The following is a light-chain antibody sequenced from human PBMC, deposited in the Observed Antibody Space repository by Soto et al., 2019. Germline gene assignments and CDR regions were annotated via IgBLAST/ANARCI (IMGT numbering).Light chain of an antibody. V-gene: IGLV2-14*03. CDR1: SSDVGAYSY. CDR2: DVS. CDR3: SSYTTSSIYV. J-gene: IGLJ1*01. Sequence: QSALTQPASVSGSPGQSITISCTGTSSDVGAYSYVSWYQQHPGKAPKLMIYDVSNRPSGVSDRFSGSKSGNTASLTISGLQAEDEAEYYCSSYTTSSIYVFGTGTKVTVL.